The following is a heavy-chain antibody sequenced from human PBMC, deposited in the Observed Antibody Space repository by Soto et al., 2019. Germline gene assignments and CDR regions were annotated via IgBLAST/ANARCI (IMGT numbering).Heavy chain of an antibody. CDR1: GFTFSSYA. CDR2: ISYDGSNK. Sequence: QVQLVESGGGVVQPGRSLRLSCAASGFTFSSYAMHWVRQAPGKGLEWVAVISYDGSNKYYADSVKGGFTISRDNSKNTLYLQMNSLRAEDTAVYYCASIAVADDAFDIWGQGTMVTVSS. D-gene: IGHD6-19*01. CDR3: ASIAVADDAFDI. J-gene: IGHJ3*02. V-gene: IGHV3-30-3*01.